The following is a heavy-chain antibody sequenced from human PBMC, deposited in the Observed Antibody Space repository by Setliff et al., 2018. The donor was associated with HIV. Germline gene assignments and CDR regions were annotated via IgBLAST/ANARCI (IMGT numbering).Heavy chain of an antibody. CDR3: ARDSRDIVVVIAPEPEPYYYYGMDV. D-gene: IGHD2-15*01. V-gene: IGHV1-69*13. CDR2: IIPIFGTP. J-gene: IGHJ6*04. CDR1: GDTFNSHA. Sequence: GASVKVSCKASGDTFNSHATSWVRQAPGQGLEWMGGIIPIFGTPNYAQKFKGRLTITADESTSTVYMELSSLRSEDTAVYYCARDSRDIVVVIAPEPEPYYYYGMDVWGEGTTVTVSS.